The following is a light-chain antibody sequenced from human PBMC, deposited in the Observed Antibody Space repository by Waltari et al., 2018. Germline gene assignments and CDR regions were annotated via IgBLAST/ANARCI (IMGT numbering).Light chain of an antibody. CDR2: GAS. V-gene: IGKV1-27*01. CDR3: QQDYTAPWT. J-gene: IGKJ1*01. Sequence: IQMTQSPSSLSASIGDRITVTCRASQGIGNELSWYQQKPGKAPPLLIYGASRLQTGVSFRFSGSGSGTDFTLTIHSLQPEDVATYYCQQDYTAPWTFGQGTKVEI. CDR1: QGIGNE.